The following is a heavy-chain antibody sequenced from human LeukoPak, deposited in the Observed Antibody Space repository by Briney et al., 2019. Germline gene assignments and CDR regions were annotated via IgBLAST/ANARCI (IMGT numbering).Heavy chain of an antibody. D-gene: IGHD1-26*01. Sequence: GRSLRLSCAASGFTFDDYAMHWVRQAPGKGPEWVSGISWNSGSIGYADSVKGRFTISRDNAKNSLYLQMNSLRAEDMALYYCAKDKGSGSYDYYYYYMDVWGKGTTVTVSS. V-gene: IGHV3-9*03. J-gene: IGHJ6*03. CDR3: AKDKGSGSYDYYYYYMDV. CDR2: ISWNSGSI. CDR1: GFTFDDYA.